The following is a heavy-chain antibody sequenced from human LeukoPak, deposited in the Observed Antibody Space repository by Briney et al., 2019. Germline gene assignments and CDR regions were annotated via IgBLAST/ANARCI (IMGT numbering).Heavy chain of an antibody. CDR2: IIPIFGTA. CDR3: AADLYYDSSGYYWGPPFDP. Sequence: SVKVSCKASGGTFSSYAISWVRQAPGQGLEWMGRIIPIFGTANYAQKFQGRVTITTDESTSTAYMELSSLRSEDTAVYDCAADLYYDSSGYYWGPPFDPWGQGTLVTVSS. V-gene: IGHV1-69*05. D-gene: IGHD3-22*01. CDR1: GGTFSSYA. J-gene: IGHJ5*02.